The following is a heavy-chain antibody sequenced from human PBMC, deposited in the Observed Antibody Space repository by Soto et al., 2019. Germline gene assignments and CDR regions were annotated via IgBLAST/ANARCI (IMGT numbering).Heavy chain of an antibody. V-gene: IGHV4-39*01. Sequence: SETLSVTCTVSGGSISSSSYYWGWIRQPPGKGLEWIGSIYYSGSTYYNPSLKSRVTISVDTSKNQFSLKLSSVTAADTAVYYCARTPIDHLFDYWGQGTLVTVSS. D-gene: IGHD3-22*01. J-gene: IGHJ4*02. CDR1: GGSISSSSYY. CDR3: ARTPIDHLFDY. CDR2: IYYSGST.